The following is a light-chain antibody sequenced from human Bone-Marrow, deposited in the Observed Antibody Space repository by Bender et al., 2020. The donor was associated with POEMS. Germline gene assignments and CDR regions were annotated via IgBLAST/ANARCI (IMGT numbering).Light chain of an antibody. CDR1: SSNIGAHA. CDR2: SSH. V-gene: IGLV1-44*01. CDR3: AVLGDSLDSWV. Sequence: QSVLTQPPSASGTPGQRVTISCSGGSSNIGAHAVNWYQHLPGTAPKLLIYSSHRRPSEVPDQFSGSRSGTSASLAIGGLQSEDEADYYCAVLGDSLDSWVFSGWTKLTVL. J-gene: IGLJ3*02.